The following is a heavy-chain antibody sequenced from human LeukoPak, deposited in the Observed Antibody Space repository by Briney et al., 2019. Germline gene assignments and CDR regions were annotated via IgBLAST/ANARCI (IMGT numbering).Heavy chain of an antibody. CDR3: ARDAGYCSSISCRVYYYYMDV. CDR2: ISAYNGNT. Sequence: GASVKVSCEASGYTFTSYGISWVRQAPGQGLEWMGWISAYNGNTNYAQKIQGRVTMTTDTSTSTAYMELRSLRSDDTAVYYCARDAGYCSSISCRVYYYYMDVWGKGTTVTVSS. D-gene: IGHD2-2*01. CDR1: GYTFTSYG. J-gene: IGHJ6*03. V-gene: IGHV1-18*01.